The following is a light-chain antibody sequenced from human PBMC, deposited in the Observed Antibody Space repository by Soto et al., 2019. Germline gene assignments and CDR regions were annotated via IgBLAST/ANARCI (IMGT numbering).Light chain of an antibody. CDR1: QGIRND. CDR3: LQHYNYPLT. V-gene: IGKV1-6*01. CDR2: GAS. Sequence: AIQMTQSPPSLSASVGDRVIITCRTSQGIRNDLGWYQQKPGKAPKLLIFGASTLQSGVPSRFSGGGSGTDFTLTITSLQPEDFVTYYCLQHYNYPLTFGGGTKVEVK. J-gene: IGKJ4*01.